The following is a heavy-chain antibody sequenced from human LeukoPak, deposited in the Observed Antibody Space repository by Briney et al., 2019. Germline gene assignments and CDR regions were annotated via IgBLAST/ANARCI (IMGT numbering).Heavy chain of an antibody. V-gene: IGHV4-39*07. CDR2: IYYSGST. CDR1: GGSLSNSNYY. D-gene: IGHD2-2*02. CDR3: ARTLDTPGAFDI. Sequence: SETLSLTCTVSGGSLSNSNYYWGWIRQPPEKELEWIGSIYYSGSTNYNPSLKSRVTISVDKSKNQFSLKLSSVTAADTAVYYCARTLDTPGAFDIWGQGTMVTVSS. J-gene: IGHJ3*02.